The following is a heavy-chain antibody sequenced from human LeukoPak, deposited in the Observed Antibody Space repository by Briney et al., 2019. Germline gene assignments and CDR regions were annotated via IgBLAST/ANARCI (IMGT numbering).Heavy chain of an antibody. V-gene: IGHV4-39*07. CDR2: IYYSGST. J-gene: IGHJ5*02. D-gene: IGHD6-13*01. Sequence: SETLSLTCTVSGGSISSSSYYWGWIRQPPGKGLEWIGSIYYSGSTYYNPSLKSRVTISVDTSKNQFSLKLSSVTAADTAVYYCARVSVLIAAAGTTRWFDPWGQGTLVTVSS. CDR1: GGSISSSSYY. CDR3: ARVSVLIAAAGTTRWFDP.